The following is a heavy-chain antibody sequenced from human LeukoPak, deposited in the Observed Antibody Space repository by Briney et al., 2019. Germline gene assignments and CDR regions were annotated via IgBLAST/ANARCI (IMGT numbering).Heavy chain of an antibody. CDR2: ISGSGGST. Sequence: PGGSLRLSCAASGFTFSSYAMSWVRQAPGKGLEWVSAISGSGGSTYYADSVKGRFTISRDNSKNTLYLQMNSLRAEDTAVYYCAKVGGYSYGLTPLIDYWGQGTLVTVSS. J-gene: IGHJ4*02. D-gene: IGHD5-18*01. V-gene: IGHV3-23*01. CDR1: GFTFSSYA. CDR3: AKVGGYSYGLTPLIDY.